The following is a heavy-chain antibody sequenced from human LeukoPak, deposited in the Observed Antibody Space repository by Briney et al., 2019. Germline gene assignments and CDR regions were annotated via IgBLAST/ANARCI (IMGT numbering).Heavy chain of an antibody. J-gene: IGHJ5*02. CDR3: ARRRGYDDVWFDP. D-gene: IGHD3-16*01. CDR1: GGSISSSSYY. CDR2: IHHSGRT. V-gene: IGHV4-39*01. Sequence: PSETLTLSCTVSGGSISSSSYYFWSWIRQPPGKGLEWIGSIHHSGRTSYNTSLKSRVTISVDTSKNQFSLRLSSVTAADTAVYFCARRRGYDDVWFDPWGQGTLVTVSS.